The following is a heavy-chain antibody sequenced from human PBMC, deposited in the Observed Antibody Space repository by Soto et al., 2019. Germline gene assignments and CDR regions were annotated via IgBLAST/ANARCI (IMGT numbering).Heavy chain of an antibody. CDR3: ARDLEGQRRGWFDP. J-gene: IGHJ5*02. D-gene: IGHD6-25*01. Sequence: QVQLVQSGAEVKKPGSSVKVSCKASGGTFSSYAISWVRQAPGQGLEWMGGSIPIFGTANYAQKFQGRVTITADESTSTAYMELSSLRSEDTAVYYCARDLEGQRRGWFDPWGQGTMVTVSS. V-gene: IGHV1-69*01. CDR2: SIPIFGTA. CDR1: GGTFSSYA.